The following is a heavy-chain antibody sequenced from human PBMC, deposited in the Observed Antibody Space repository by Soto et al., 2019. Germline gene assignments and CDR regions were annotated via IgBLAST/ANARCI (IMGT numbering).Heavy chain of an antibody. V-gene: IGHV3-7*01. CDR1: GFTFSNFW. Sequence: PGGSLRLSCTASGFTFSNFWMSWVRQAPGKGLDWVANIKHDGSQKYYVDSVKGRFTISRDNAKNSLYLHMNNLRAEDTAVYYCARDGVAGGYYSNFDYWGQGTLVTVSS. CDR2: IKHDGSQK. J-gene: IGHJ4*02. D-gene: IGHD3-22*01. CDR3: ARDGVAGGYYSNFDY.